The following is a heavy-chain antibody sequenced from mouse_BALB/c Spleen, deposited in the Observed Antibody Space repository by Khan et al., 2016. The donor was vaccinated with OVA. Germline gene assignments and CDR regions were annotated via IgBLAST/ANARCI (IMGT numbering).Heavy chain of an antibody. CDR1: GYSFVNYW. CDR3: TRLDKSYGSTFVY. V-gene: IGHV1-7*01. Sequence: QVQLQQSGAELAKPGASVKMSCKASGYSFVNYWIHWVKQRPGQGLEWIGYINPSTGYTEYIQKFKEKATLIADKSSSIAYMQLSSLTSEDSEVYHCTRLDKSYGSTFVYWGQGTTLTVSS. CDR2: INPSTGYT. D-gene: IGHD1-1*01. J-gene: IGHJ2*01.